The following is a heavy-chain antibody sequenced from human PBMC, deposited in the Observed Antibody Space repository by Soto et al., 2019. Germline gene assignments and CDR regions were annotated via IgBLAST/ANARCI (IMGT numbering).Heavy chain of an antibody. V-gene: IGHV2-5*02. CDR1: GFSLGTSGVA. J-gene: IGHJ4*02. CDR3: ASSVACSGEMDFFDY. CDR2: IYGDNDK. D-gene: IGHD3-10*02. Sequence: QITLKASGPTLLKPTQTLTLTCSCSGFSLGTSGVAVGWIRQPPGKALEWLALIYGDNDKRYRSYLKNIPTITQDTSKNQVNLKMTDMDPGDTATYYCASSVACSGEMDFFDYCGQGTLVTVSS.